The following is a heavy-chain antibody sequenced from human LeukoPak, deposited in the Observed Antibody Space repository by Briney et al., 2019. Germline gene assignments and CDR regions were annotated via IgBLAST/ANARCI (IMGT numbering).Heavy chain of an antibody. J-gene: IGHJ4*02. CDR3: ASSPTQVRLQHDC. Sequence: GGSLRLSCAAAGFTFSNYAMSWVRQAPGKGLEWVSSVSSSGGSTDYADSVKGRFTISRDNSRDTLYLQMNSLRVEDTAVYFCASSPTQVRLQHDCWGQGTLVTVSS. CDR1: GFTFSNYA. CDR2: VSSSGGST. V-gene: IGHV3-23*01. D-gene: IGHD5-24*01.